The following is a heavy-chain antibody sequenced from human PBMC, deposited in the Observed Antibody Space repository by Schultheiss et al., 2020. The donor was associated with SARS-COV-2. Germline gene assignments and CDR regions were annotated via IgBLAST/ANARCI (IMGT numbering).Heavy chain of an antibody. V-gene: IGHV3-23*01. CDR1: GFIFNNYA. CDR3: ARHLRKARLHNWFDP. J-gene: IGHJ5*02. CDR2: ISSSGGST. D-gene: IGHD1-26*01. Sequence: GGSLRLSCAASGFIFNNYAMSWVRQAPGKGLEWVSAISSSGGSTYYADSVKGRFTISRDNAKNSLYLQMNSLRAEDTAVYYCARHLRKARLHNWFDPWGQGTLVTVSS.